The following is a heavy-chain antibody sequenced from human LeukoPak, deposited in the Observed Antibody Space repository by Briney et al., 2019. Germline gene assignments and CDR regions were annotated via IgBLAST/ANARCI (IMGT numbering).Heavy chain of an antibody. D-gene: IGHD3-10*01. CDR2: ISSSSSTI. CDR3: ARDGMVRGVIIWDAFDI. Sequence: GGSLGLSCAASGFTFSSYSMNWVRQAPGKGLEWVSYISSSSSTIYYADSVKGRFTISRDNAKNSLYLQMNSLRDEDTAVYYCARDGMVRGVIIWDAFDIWGQGTMVTVSS. CDR1: GFTFSSYS. V-gene: IGHV3-48*02. J-gene: IGHJ3*02.